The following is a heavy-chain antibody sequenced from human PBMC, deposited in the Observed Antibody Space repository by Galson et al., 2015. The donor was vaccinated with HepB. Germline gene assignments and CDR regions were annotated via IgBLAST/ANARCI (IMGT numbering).Heavy chain of an antibody. J-gene: IGHJ4*02. CDR1: GFTFSSSA. CDR2: IRGDASRT. V-gene: IGHV3-23*01. CDR3: AKERSQSYSDC. Sequence: SLRLSCPASGFTFSSSAMSWVRQTPAKGLEWVTAIRGDASRTYYADSVKARFTISRANSKNTLYLQMNSLRVEDTAIYYCAKERSQSYSDCWGQGALVTVSS. D-gene: IGHD3-10*01.